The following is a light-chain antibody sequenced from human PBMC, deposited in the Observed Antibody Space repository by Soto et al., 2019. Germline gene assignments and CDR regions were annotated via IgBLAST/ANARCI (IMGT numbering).Light chain of an antibody. J-gene: IGKJ1*01. CDR1: QSISSW. CDR3: QQTYNSPLT. V-gene: IGKV1-5*01. Sequence: AQSPGTLSLSPGERATLSWRTSQSISSWLAWYQQRPGKAPKLLIYDASSLESGVPSRFSGSRSGTDFTLTINSLQPEDFAVYYCQQTYNSPLTFGQGTKV. CDR2: DAS.